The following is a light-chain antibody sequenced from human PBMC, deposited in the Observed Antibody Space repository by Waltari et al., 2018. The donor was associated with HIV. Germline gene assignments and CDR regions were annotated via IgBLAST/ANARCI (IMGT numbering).Light chain of an antibody. CDR3: AAWDNSLSAWV. CDR1: SSNIGSTY. Sequence: QSVLTQPPSASGTPGQRVSIPCSGSSSNIGSTYVYWYKQIPGTAPKLLLYRNDERPSGVPDRFSGSKSGTSASLALSGLRSEDEADYYCAAWDNSLSAWVFGGGTKLTVL. J-gene: IGLJ3*02. V-gene: IGLV1-47*01. CDR2: RND.